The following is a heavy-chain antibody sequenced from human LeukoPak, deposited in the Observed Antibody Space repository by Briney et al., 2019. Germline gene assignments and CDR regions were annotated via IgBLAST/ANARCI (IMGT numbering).Heavy chain of an antibody. J-gene: IGHJ4*02. CDR3: ATGYRIGWSSGYFDY. V-gene: IGHV4-34*01. Sequence: SETLSLTCAVYGGSFSGYYWSWIRQPPGKGLEWIGEINHSGSTNYNPSLKSRVTISVDTSKNQFSLKLSSVTATDTAVYYCATGYRIGWSSGYFDYWGQGTLVATSS. D-gene: IGHD6-19*01. CDR2: INHSGST. CDR1: GGSFSGYY.